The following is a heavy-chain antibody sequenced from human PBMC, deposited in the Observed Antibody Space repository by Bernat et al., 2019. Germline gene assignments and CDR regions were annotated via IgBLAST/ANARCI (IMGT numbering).Heavy chain of an antibody. V-gene: IGHV1-3*01. CDR3: ATGGQRLTQRGMDV. CDR2: INAGNGNT. CDR1: GYTFTSYA. D-gene: IGHD3-16*01. Sequence: QVQLVQSGAEVKKPGASVKVSCKASGYTFTSYAMHWVRQAPGQRLEWMGWINAGNGNTKYSQKFQGRVTITRDTSASTAYMELSSLRAEDTAVYYCATGGQRLTQRGMDVWGQGTTVTVSS. J-gene: IGHJ6*02.